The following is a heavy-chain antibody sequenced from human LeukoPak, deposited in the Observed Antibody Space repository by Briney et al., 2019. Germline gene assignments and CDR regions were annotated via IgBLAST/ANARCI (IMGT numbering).Heavy chain of an antibody. Sequence: PGGSLRLSCAASGFTFSSYIMNWVRQAPGKGLEWVSYISSSSSTIYYADSVKGRFTISRDNAKNSLYLQMNSLRAEDTAVYYCASGPDYGDYNYWGRGTLVTVSS. V-gene: IGHV3-48*01. CDR3: ASGPDYGDYNY. CDR1: GFTFSSYI. J-gene: IGHJ4*02. D-gene: IGHD4-17*01. CDR2: ISSSSSTI.